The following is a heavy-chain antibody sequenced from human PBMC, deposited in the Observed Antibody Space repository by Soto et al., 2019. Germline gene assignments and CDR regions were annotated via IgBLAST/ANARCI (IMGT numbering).Heavy chain of an antibody. CDR2: IYYSGST. Sequence: NPXGTLCLTCTVSGGSISSSSYYWGWIRQPPGKGLEWIGSIYYSGSTYYNPSLKSRDTMSVDTSKNQFSLKLSSVTAADTAVYYCARRFDSYGDYFDYWGQGTLVTVSS. CDR1: GGSISSSSYY. CDR3: ARRFDSYGDYFDY. J-gene: IGHJ4*02. D-gene: IGHD5-18*01. V-gene: IGHV4-39*01.